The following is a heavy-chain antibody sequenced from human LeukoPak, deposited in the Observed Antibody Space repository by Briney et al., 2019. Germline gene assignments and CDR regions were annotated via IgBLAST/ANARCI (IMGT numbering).Heavy chain of an antibody. CDR2: ITFPGGST. J-gene: IGHJ3*02. V-gene: IGHV3-20*04. CDR3: ARVPSYYYDSSGYYGPYNAFDI. Sequence: GGSLRLSCAASGFTFDDYGMSWVRQAPGKGLEWVSGITFPGGSTGYADSVKGRFTISRDNAKNSLYLQMNSLRAEDTALYYCARVPSYYYDSSGYYGPYNAFDIWGQGTMVTLSS. CDR1: GFTFDDYG. D-gene: IGHD3-22*01.